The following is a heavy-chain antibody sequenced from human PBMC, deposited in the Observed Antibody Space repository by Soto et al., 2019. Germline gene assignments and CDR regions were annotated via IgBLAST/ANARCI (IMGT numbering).Heavy chain of an antibody. CDR3: ARDGVAWLQSGGGWFDP. Sequence: VQLHESGPGLVKASGTLSLTCAVSGDSISNFHWWTWLRQPPGRGLEWIGEIFHSGSTTYNPSLKSRATISADKSTNQFSLHMNSVTAADTAVYYCARDGVAWLQSGGGWFDPWGPGILVIVSS. J-gene: IGHJ5*02. D-gene: IGHD3-3*01. CDR2: IFHSGST. V-gene: IGHV4-4*02. CDR1: GDSISNFHW.